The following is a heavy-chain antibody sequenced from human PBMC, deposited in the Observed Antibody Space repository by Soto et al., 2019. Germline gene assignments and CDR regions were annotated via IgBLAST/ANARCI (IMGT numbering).Heavy chain of an antibody. V-gene: IGHV3-30*18. Sequence: GGSLRLSCAAAGFTFSSYGMHWVRQAPGKGREWVAVISYDESNKYYADSVKGRFTISRDNSKNTLYLQMNSLRAEDTAVYYCAKDRYGSGSYYFDYWGQGTLVTVSS. CDR3: AKDRYGSGSYYFDY. D-gene: IGHD3-10*01. CDR1: GFTFSSYG. CDR2: ISYDESNK. J-gene: IGHJ4*02.